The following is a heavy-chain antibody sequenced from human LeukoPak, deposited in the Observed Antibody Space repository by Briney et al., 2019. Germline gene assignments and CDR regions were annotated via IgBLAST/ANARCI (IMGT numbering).Heavy chain of an antibody. Sequence: ASVKVSCKASGYTFTSYGISWVRQALGQGLEWMGWISAYNGNTNYAQKLQGRVTMTTDTSTSTAYMELRSLRSDDTAVYYCARSSSGWSFYYYYYMDVWGKGTTVTVSS. V-gene: IGHV1-18*01. J-gene: IGHJ6*03. D-gene: IGHD6-19*01. CDR2: ISAYNGNT. CDR1: GYTFTSYG. CDR3: ARSSSGWSFYYYYYMDV.